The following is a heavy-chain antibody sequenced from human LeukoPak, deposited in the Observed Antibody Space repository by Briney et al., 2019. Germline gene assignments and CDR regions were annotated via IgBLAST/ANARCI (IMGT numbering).Heavy chain of an antibody. J-gene: IGHJ4*02. Sequence: PGGPLRLSCAISGFSVGGTHMSWVRQAPGKGLEWVSAIYTGGTTYYADSVQGRFTVSRDNSKNILYLHMNSLRAEDTAVYYCARDTATTGGGLDSWGQGTLVTVSS. CDR1: GFSVGGTH. CDR2: IYTGGTT. CDR3: ARDTATTGGGLDS. V-gene: IGHV3-53*01. D-gene: IGHD1-1*01.